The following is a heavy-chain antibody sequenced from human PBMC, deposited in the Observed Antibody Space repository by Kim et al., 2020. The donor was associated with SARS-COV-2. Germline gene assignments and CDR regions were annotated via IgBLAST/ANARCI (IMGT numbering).Heavy chain of an antibody. Sequence: SETLSLTCNVSGSSISSGGYYWSWIRQNPGEGLEWIAYIYYSGTTYSGTTYYNPSLKSRVTMSVDTSKNQFSLTLSSVTAADTAVYYCARDNSGYGYYF. CDR1: GSSISSGGYY. J-gene: IGHJ4*01. V-gene: IGHV4-31*03. D-gene: IGHD3-22*01. CDR3: ARDNSGYGYYF. CDR2: IYYSGTTYSGTT.